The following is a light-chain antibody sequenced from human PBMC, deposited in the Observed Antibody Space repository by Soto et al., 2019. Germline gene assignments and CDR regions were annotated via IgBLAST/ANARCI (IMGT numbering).Light chain of an antibody. Sequence: ATLTVSPGASATVSCMARQSVSSNLAWYQQKPGQAPRLLIYGASTRATGIPARFSGSGSGTEFTLTISSLQSEDFAVYYCQQYNNWPQTFGQGTKVDIK. CDR1: QSVSSN. CDR2: GAS. V-gene: IGKV3-15*01. J-gene: IGKJ1*01. CDR3: QQYNNWPQT.